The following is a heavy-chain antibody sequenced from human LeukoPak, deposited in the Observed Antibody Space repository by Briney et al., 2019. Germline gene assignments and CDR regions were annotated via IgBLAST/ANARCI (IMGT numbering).Heavy chain of an antibody. CDR3: ARGPRCLGRAGTFDY. CDR1: GESFSGYY. J-gene: IGHJ4*02. Sequence: SETLSLTCAVYGESFSGYYWSWIRQPPGKGLEWIGEINHSGSTNYNPSLKSRVTISVDTSKNQFSLKLNSVTAADTAVYYCARGPRCLGRAGTFDYWGQGTLVTVSS. D-gene: IGHD6-19*01. V-gene: IGHV4-34*01. CDR2: INHSGST.